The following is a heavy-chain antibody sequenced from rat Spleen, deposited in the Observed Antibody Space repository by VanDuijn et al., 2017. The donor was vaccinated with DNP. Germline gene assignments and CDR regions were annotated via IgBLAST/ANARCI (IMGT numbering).Heavy chain of an antibody. V-gene: IGHV5-25*01. CDR3: ARDEARGFAY. Sequence: EVRLVVSGGGLVQPGRSLKLSCAVSGLTFSDYYMAWVRQPPTGGLEWVASISTSGGSTYYRDSVKGRFTVSRDNAKSTLYLQMDSLRSEDTATYYCARDEARGFAYWGQGALVTVSS. CDR1: GLTFSDYY. CDR2: ISTSGGST. D-gene: IGHD3-7*01. J-gene: IGHJ3*01.